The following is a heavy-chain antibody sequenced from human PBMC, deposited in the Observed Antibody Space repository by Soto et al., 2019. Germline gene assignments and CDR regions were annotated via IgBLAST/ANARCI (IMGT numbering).Heavy chain of an antibody. CDR3: AGHGWGSQYPIDH. CDR2: TYYSGRT. V-gene: IGHV4-39*01. J-gene: IGHJ4*02. CDR1: GGSISGSTFY. Sequence: PSETLSLTCTVSGGSISGSTFYWGWIRQPPGKGLEYIGSTYYSGRTYYNPSLKSRVTVSVDTSKNQFSLNLNSVTAADTAVYYCAGHGWGSQYPIDHWGQGTLVTVSS. D-gene: IGHD3-10*01.